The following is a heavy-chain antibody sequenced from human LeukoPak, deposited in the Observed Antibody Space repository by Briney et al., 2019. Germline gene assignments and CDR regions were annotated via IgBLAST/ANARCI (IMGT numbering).Heavy chain of an antibody. Sequence: GGSLRLSCAASGFTFSDYNMRWIRQAPGKGLEWVSVIYSGGSTYYADSVKGRFTISRDNSKNTLYLQMNSLRAEDTAVYYCARDLFGGSGSYNYWGQGTLVTVSS. J-gene: IGHJ4*02. CDR1: GFTFSDYN. D-gene: IGHD3-10*01. CDR2: IYSGGST. CDR3: ARDLFGGSGSYNY. V-gene: IGHV3-53*01.